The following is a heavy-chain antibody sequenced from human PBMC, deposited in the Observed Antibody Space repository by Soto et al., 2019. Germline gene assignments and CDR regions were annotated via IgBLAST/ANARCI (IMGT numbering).Heavy chain of an antibody. J-gene: IGHJ4*02. Sequence: SETLSLTCTVSGGSISSYYWSWIRQPAGKGMEWIGRIHTTDGTNYNPSLKSRVTMSIDTSNNQFSLKLNSLTAADTAVYYCARALSSAAGLYFDFWGQGTLVTVSS. CDR1: GGSISSYY. CDR2: IHTTDGT. D-gene: IGHD6-13*01. CDR3: ARALSSAAGLYFDF. V-gene: IGHV4-4*07.